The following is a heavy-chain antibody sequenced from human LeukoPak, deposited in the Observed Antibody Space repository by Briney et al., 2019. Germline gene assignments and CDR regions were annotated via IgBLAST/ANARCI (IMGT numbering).Heavy chain of an antibody. V-gene: IGHV4-39*07. Sequence: SETLSLTCTVSGGSISSSSYYWGWIRQPPGKGLEWIGSIYYSGSTYYNPSLKSRVTISVDTSKNQFSLKLSSVTAADTAVYYCARGYRLRGLLLDYWGQGTLVTVSS. CDR1: GGSISSSSYY. CDR2: IYYSGST. CDR3: ARGYRLRGLLLDY. D-gene: IGHD1-26*01. J-gene: IGHJ4*02.